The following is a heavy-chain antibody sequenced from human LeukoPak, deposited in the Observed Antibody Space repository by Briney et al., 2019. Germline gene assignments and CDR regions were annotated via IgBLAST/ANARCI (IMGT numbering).Heavy chain of an antibody. Sequence: GGSLRLSCTASGFTFGDYAMSWFRQAPGKGLEWVGFIRSKAYGGTTEYAASVKGRFTISRDDSKSIAYLQMNSLKTEDTAVYYCTRAGRGLEAKYGGNAPFDYWGQGTLVTVSS. CDR2: IRSKAYGGTT. V-gene: IGHV3-49*03. CDR1: GFTFGDYA. CDR3: TRAGRGLEAKYGGNAPFDY. D-gene: IGHD4-23*01. J-gene: IGHJ4*02.